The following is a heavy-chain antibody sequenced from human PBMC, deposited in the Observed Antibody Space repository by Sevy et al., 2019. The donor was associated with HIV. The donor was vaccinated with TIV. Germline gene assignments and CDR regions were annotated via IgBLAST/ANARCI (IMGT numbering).Heavy chain of an antibody. CDR1: GFIFGSYA. D-gene: IGHD6-13*01. V-gene: IGHV3-30-3*01. CDR3: ARDPGSSWSSFDY. Sequence: GGSLRLSCAASGFIFGSYAMNWVRQAPGKGLEWVAVISYDGSHKYYADSVKGRFTISRDRSKNTLYLQMHSLRTDDTAVYYCARDPGSSWSSFDYWGQGTLVTVSS. CDR2: ISYDGSHK. J-gene: IGHJ4*02.